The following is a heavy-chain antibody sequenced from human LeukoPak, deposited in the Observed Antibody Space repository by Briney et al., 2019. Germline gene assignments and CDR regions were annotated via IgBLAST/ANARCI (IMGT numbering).Heavy chain of an antibody. CDR1: GFTFSDYI. V-gene: IGHV3-21*01. CDR2: ISRNSTYI. CDR3: ARDEGYYFDS. J-gene: IGHJ4*02. Sequence: KPGGSLRLSCAASGFTFSDYIMNWVRQAPGKGLEWVASISRNSTYIHYADSVKGRFTISRDNARNSLFLQMNSLRAEDTAIYYCARDEGYYFDSWGQGTQATVSS.